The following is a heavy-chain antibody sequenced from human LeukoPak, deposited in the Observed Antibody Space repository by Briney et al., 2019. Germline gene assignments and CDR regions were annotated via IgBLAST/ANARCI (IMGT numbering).Heavy chain of an antibody. Sequence: PSETLSLTCTVSGGSISSSSYYWGWLRQPPGKGLEWIGSIYYSGSTFHNPSLKSRVTISVDTSKNQFSLKLRSVTAADTAVYYCASYGSEQLWGQGTLVTVSS. D-gene: IGHD3-10*01. V-gene: IGHV4-39*01. CDR1: GGSISSSSYY. J-gene: IGHJ4*02. CDR2: IYYSGST. CDR3: ASYGSEQL.